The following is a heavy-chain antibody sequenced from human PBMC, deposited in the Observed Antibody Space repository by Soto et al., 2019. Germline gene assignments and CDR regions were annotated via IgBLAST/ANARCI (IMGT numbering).Heavy chain of an antibody. CDR3: AGHSYPWGGSSSSSYYFDY. V-gene: IGHV4-39*01. CDR2: IYYSGST. J-gene: IGHJ4*02. Sequence: PSETLSLTCTVSGGSIGSSSYYWGWIRQPPGKGLEWIGYIYYSGSTNYTPSLKSRVTISVDTSKNQFSLKLSSVTAADTAVYYCAGHSYPWGGSSSSSYYFDYWGQGTLVTVSS. CDR1: GGSIGSSSYY. D-gene: IGHD6-6*01.